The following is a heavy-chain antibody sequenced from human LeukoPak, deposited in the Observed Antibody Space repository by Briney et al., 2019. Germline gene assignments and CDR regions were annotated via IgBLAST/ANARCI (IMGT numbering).Heavy chain of an antibody. CDR3: ARHDDYPGFGRGFDP. CDR2: MFYSGTT. CDR1: GGSISSYY. J-gene: IGHJ5*02. D-gene: IGHD3-10*01. Sequence: PSETLSLTCTVSGGSISSYYWSWIRQPPGKGLEWIGYMFYSGTTSYNPSLKSRVTISADTSKNHFSLKLYSVTAADTAVYYCARHDDYPGFGRGFDPWGQGSLVTVTS. V-gene: IGHV4-59*08.